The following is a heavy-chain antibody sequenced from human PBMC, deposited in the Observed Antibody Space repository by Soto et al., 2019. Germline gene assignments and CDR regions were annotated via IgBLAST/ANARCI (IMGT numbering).Heavy chain of an antibody. CDR2: ISAYNGDT. V-gene: IGHV1-18*01. J-gene: IGHJ4*02. Sequence: ASVKVSCKASGYTFTSYGISWVRQAPGQGLEWMGWISAYNGDTNYAQKLQGRVTMTTDTSTSTAYMELRSLRSDDTAVYYCARVEAVTTPLDYWGQGTLVTVSS. CDR1: GYTFTSYG. CDR3: ARVEAVTTPLDY. D-gene: IGHD4-17*01.